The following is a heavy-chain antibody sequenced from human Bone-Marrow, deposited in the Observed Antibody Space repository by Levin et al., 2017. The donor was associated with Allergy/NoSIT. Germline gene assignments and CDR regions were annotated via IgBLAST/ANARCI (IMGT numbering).Heavy chain of an antibody. Sequence: PGGSLRLSCAASGFTFTTCDMSWARQAPGKGLEWVSGISNSGGSTYYADSVKGRFTISRDNSKNTLYLQMNNLRAEETAVYYCAKAIRRSRDGIDVWGQGTTVTVSS. V-gene: IGHV3-23*01. J-gene: IGHJ6*02. CDR3: AKAIRRSRDGIDV. CDR1: GFTFTTCD. CDR2: ISNSGGST. D-gene: IGHD5-24*01.